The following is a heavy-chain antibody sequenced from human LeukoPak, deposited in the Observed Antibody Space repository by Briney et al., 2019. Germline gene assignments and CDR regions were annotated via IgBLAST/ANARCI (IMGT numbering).Heavy chain of an antibody. CDR3: ARGKEMADYFDY. D-gene: IGHD5-24*01. V-gene: IGHV1-69*13. Sequence: SVKVSCKASGGTFSSYAISWVRRAPGQGLEWMGGIIPIFGTANYAQKFQGRVTITADESTSTAYMELSSLRSEDTAVYYCARGKEMADYFDYWGQGTLVTVSS. CDR2: IIPIFGTA. J-gene: IGHJ4*02. CDR1: GGTFSSYA.